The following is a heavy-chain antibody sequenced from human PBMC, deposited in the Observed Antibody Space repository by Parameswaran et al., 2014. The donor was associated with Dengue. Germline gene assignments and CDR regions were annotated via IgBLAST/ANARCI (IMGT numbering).Heavy chain of an antibody. Sequence: WVRQAPGQRLEWMGWINTNTGNPTYAQGFTERFVFSLDTSVTTAYLQISSLKAEDTAIYYCARMPKIEAGYWGQGTLVTVSS. J-gene: IGHJ4*02. CDR2: INTNTGNP. CDR3: ARMPKIEAGY. D-gene: IGHD6-13*01. V-gene: IGHV7-4-1*02.